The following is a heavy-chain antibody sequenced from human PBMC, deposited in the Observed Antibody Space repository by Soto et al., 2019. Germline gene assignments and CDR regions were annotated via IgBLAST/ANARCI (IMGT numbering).Heavy chain of an antibody. J-gene: IGHJ6*02. Sequence: QVQLVQSGAEVKKPGASVKVSCKASGYTFTSYGISWVRQAPGQGLEWMGWISAYNGNTNYAQKLQGRVTMTTDTSTSTAYLELRSLRSDDTAVDYCARDDTVLRYFDPRPPNYYYYGMDVWGQGTTVTVSS. CDR1: GYTFTSYG. CDR3: ARDDTVLRYFDPRPPNYYYYGMDV. CDR2: ISAYNGNT. V-gene: IGHV1-18*01. D-gene: IGHD3-9*01.